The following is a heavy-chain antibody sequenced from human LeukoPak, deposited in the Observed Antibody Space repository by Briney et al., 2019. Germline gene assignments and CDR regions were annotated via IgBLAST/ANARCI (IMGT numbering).Heavy chain of an antibody. Sequence: PGGSLRLSCAASGFTFSNYWMTWVRQAPGKGLEWVAHINQDGSEEHYMDSAKARFTTSRDNAKNSLSLQMNSLRAEDTAVYYCVRDGGVSDYDLLDYWGQGTLVTVSS. V-gene: IGHV3-7*01. CDR1: GFTFSNYW. CDR3: VRDGGVSDYDLLDY. CDR2: INQDGSEE. J-gene: IGHJ4*02. D-gene: IGHD5-12*01.